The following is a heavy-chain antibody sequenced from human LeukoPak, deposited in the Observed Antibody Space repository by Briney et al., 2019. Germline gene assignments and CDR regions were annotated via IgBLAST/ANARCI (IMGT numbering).Heavy chain of an antibody. D-gene: IGHD3-10*01. CDR3: ARRVRRGVSHPPHYYYYYAMDV. CDR1: GGTFSSYA. J-gene: IGHJ6*04. CDR2: TIPMFRTA. Sequence: AASVKVSCKSSGGTFSSYAISWVRQAPGQGLEWMGGTIPMFRTANYAQKFQGRVTIAADESTSTAYMELSSLRSEDTAVYYCARRVRRGVSHPPHYYYYYAMDVWGKGTTITVSA. V-gene: IGHV1-69*13.